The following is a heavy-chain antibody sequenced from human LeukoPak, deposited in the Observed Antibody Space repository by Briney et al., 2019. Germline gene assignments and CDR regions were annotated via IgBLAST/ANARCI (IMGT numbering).Heavy chain of an antibody. CDR1: GFTVSSNY. CDR3: ARDLLSGSYVDY. Sequence: PGGSLRLSCAASGFTVSSNYMSWVRQAPGKGLEWVSVIYSGGRTYYADSVKGRFTISRDNSKNALYLQMNSLRAEDTAVYYCARDLLSGSYVDYWGQGTLVTVSS. D-gene: IGHD1-26*01. J-gene: IGHJ4*02. CDR2: IYSGGRT. V-gene: IGHV3-53*01.